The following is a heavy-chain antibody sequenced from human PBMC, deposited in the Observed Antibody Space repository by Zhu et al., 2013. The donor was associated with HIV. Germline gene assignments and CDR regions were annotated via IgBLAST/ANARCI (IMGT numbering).Heavy chain of an antibody. D-gene: IGHD6-19*01. CDR3: ARELGGTGWYVG. CDR1: GGTFSNYA. Sequence: QVQLVQSGAEVKKPGSSVKVSCKASGGTFSNYAISWVRQAPGQGLEWMGGFIPIFGTTNYAEKFQGRLTISADKSTSTAYMELSSLRSEDTAMYFCARELGGTGWYVGWGQGALVTVSS. V-gene: IGHV1-69*06. J-gene: IGHJ4*02. CDR2: FIPIFGTT.